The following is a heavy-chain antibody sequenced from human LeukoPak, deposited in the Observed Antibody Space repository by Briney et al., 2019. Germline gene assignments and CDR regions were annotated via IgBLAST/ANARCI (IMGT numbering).Heavy chain of an antibody. CDR1: SGSISNTNHY. CDR3: ARHRTGVNQCGPYDAFDM. CDR2: IHYSGRT. D-gene: IGHD3/OR15-3a*01. Sequence: PSETLSLTCSVSSGSISNTNHYWGWLRQPPGKGLEWIGSIHYSGRTYYTPSLKSRVTISEDTSENQFSLKLTSVTAADTAVYYCARHRTGVNQCGPYDAFDMWGQGTMVAISS. V-gene: IGHV4-39*01. J-gene: IGHJ3*02.